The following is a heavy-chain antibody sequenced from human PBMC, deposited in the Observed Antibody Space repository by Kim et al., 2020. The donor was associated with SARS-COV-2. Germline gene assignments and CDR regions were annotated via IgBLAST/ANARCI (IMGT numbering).Heavy chain of an antibody. D-gene: IGHD3-10*01. CDR1: GGSISSYY. V-gene: IGHV4-59*01. Sequence: SETLSLTCTVSGGSISSYYWSWIRQPPGKGLEWIGYIYYSGSTNYNPSLKSRVTISVDTSKNQFSLKLSSVTAADTAVYYCAGTSYYGLGNWFDPWGQGTLVTVSS. CDR2: IYYSGST. J-gene: IGHJ5*02. CDR3: AGTSYYGLGNWFDP.